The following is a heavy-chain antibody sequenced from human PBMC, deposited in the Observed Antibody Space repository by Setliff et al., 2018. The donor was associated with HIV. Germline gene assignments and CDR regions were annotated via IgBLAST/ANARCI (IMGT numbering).Heavy chain of an antibody. J-gene: IGHJ6*02. D-gene: IGHD2-15*01. V-gene: IGHV1-69*06. CDR2: IIPIFGTA. Sequence: RASVKVSCKASGDTFTRYAISWVRQAPGQGLEWMGGIIPIFGTANYAQKFQGRVTITADRSTSTAYMELSSLRSEDTAVYYCARDPTVVMSYYYYGMDVWGQGTTVTVSS. CDR1: GDTFTRYA. CDR3: ARDPTVVMSYYYYGMDV.